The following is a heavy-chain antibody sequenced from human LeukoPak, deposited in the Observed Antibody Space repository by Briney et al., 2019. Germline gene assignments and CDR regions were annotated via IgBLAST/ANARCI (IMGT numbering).Heavy chain of an antibody. CDR1: GFIFSSHW. CDR3: VRSGSYFSK. Sequence: GGSLRLSCAASGFIFSSHWMSWVRQAPGKGLEWAANIKLDGNDKNYVDSVKGRFTISRDNAKNSLYLQMNSLRAEDTAMYYCVRSGSYFSKWGQGTLVTVSS. CDR2: IKLDGNDK. D-gene: IGHD1-26*01. J-gene: IGHJ4*02. V-gene: IGHV3-7*01.